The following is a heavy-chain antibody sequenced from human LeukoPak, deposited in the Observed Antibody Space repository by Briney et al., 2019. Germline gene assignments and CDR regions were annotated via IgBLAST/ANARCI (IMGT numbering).Heavy chain of an antibody. CDR3: ARVPRQWAQDYYYYGMDV. J-gene: IGHJ6*02. D-gene: IGHD6-19*01. V-gene: IGHV1-18*01. CDR1: GHTFTSYG. CDR2: ISAYNGNT. Sequence: GASVKVSCKASGHTFTSYGISWVRQAPGQGLEWMGWISAYNGNTNYAQKLQGRVTMTTDTSTSTAYMELRSLRSDDTAVYYCARVPRQWAQDYYYYGMDVWGQGTTVTVSS.